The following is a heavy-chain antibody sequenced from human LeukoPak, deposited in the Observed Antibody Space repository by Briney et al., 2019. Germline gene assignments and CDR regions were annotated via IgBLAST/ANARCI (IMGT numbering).Heavy chain of an antibody. V-gene: IGHV3-21*01. Sequence: GGSLRLSCAASGFTFSSYSMNWVRQAPGKGLEWVSSISSSSSYIYYADSVKGRFTISRDNAKNSLYLQMNSLRAEDTAVYYCARLGESGYVGLALDYWGQGTLVTVSS. CDR2: ISSSSSYI. CDR1: GFTFSSYS. D-gene: IGHD5-12*01. J-gene: IGHJ4*02. CDR3: ARLGESGYVGLALDY.